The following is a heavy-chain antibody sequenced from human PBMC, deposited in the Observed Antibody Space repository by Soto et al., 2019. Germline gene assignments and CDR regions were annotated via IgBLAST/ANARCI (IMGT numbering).Heavy chain of an antibody. CDR1: GGSISSYY. Sequence: LSLTCTGSGGSISSYYWSWIRQPPGKGMEWIGYIYYRGSTNYNPSLKSRVAISVDTSKNQFSLKVSSVPAAATAVYYCARHGSGYCSTISCYGEVAYWRQGTLVTVSS. V-gene: IGHV4-59*01. D-gene: IGHD2-2*01. J-gene: IGHJ4*02. CDR3: ARHGSGYCSTISCYGEVAY. CDR2: IYYRGST.